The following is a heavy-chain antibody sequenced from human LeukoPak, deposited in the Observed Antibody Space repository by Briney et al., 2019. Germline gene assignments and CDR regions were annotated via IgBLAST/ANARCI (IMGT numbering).Heavy chain of an antibody. V-gene: IGHV3-49*04. CDR1: GFTFGDYA. D-gene: IGHD1-1*01. Sequence: GGSLRLSCTASGFTFGDYAMSWVRQAPGKGLEWVGFIRSKAYGGTTEYAASVKGRFTISRDDSKSIAYLQMNSLKTEDTAVYYCTRGYNWNDGEDDYWGQGTLVTVSS. CDR3: TRGYNWNDGEDDY. J-gene: IGHJ4*02. CDR2: IRSKAYGGTT.